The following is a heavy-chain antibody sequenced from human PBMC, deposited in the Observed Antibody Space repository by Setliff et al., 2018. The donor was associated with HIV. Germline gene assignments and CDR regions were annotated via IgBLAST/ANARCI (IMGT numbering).Heavy chain of an antibody. V-gene: IGHV7-4-1*02. CDR3: ARDIGSRGGAFDM. CDR2: INTNTGNT. CDR1: GYRFTMYS. J-gene: IGHJ3*02. D-gene: IGHD3-10*01. Sequence: SCKASGYRFTMYSMNWVRQAPGQGLEWMGWINTNTGNTMYAQGFTGRFVFSLDTSVSTAFLQITSLRAEDTAVYYCARDIGSRGGAFDMWGQGTRVTVSS.